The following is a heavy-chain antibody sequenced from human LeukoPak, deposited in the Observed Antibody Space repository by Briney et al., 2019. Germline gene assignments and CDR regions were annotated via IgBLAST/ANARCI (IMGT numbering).Heavy chain of an antibody. CDR1: GYTFTGYY. V-gene: IGHV1-2*02. CDR2: INPNSGGT. Sequence: ASVKVSCKASGYTFTGYYMHWVRQAPGQGLEWMGWINPNSGGTNYAQKLQGRVTMTRDTSISTAYMELSRLRSDDTAVYYCARGGYSYGHYYYYYYMDVWGKGTTVTVSS. CDR3: ARGGYSYGHYYYYYYMDV. D-gene: IGHD5-18*01. J-gene: IGHJ6*03.